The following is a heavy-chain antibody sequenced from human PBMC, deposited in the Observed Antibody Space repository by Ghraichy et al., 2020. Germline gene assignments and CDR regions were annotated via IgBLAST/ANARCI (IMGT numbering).Heavy chain of an antibody. Sequence: ASVKVSCKASGYTFTSYAMHWVRQAPGQRLEWMGWINAGNGNTKYSQKFQGRVTITRDTSASTAYMELSSLRSEDTAVYYCARDRRIAAAGTLNWFDPWGQGILVTVSS. CDR1: GYTFTSYA. CDR2: INAGNGNT. V-gene: IGHV1-3*01. CDR3: ARDRRIAAAGTLNWFDP. D-gene: IGHD6-13*01. J-gene: IGHJ5*02.